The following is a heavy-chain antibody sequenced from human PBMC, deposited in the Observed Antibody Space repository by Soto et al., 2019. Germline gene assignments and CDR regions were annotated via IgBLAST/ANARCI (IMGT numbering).Heavy chain of an antibody. Sequence: ASVKVSCKASGFTFTSSAVQWVRQARGQRLEWIGWIVVGSGNTNYEQKFQERVTITRAMSTSTAYMELSSLRSEDTAVYYCAASVAGTTYYFDYWGQGTLVTVSS. CDR3: AASVAGTTYYFDY. CDR2: IVVGSGNT. CDR1: GFTFTSSA. J-gene: IGHJ4*02. D-gene: IGHD1-1*01. V-gene: IGHV1-58*01.